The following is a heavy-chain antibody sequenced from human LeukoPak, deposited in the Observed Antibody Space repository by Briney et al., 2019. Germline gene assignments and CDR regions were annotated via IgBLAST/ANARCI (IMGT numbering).Heavy chain of an antibody. CDR3: ARLGGGRGGVLMVYAIGVGVDWMNWYFDL. CDR2: IYPGDSDT. CDR1: GYSFTSYW. V-gene: IGHV5-51*01. Sequence: KAGESLKISCKGSGYSFTSYWIGWVRQMPGKGLEWMGIIYPGDSDTRYSPSFQGQVTISADKSISTAYLQWSSLKASDTAMYYCARLGGGRGGVLMVYAIGVGVDWMNWYFDLWGRGTLVTVSS. D-gene: IGHD2-8*01. J-gene: IGHJ2*01.